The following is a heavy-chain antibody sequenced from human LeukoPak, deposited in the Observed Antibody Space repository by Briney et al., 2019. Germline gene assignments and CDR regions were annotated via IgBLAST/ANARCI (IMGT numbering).Heavy chain of an antibody. V-gene: IGHV3-11*04. CDR3: VRDRSATHLDY. J-gene: IGHJ4*02. CDR1: GFTFSDYY. D-gene: IGHD3-10*01. Sequence: GGSLRLSCAASGFTFSDYYMSWIRQAPGKGLEWVSYISSSGSTIYYADSVKGRFTISRDNSKNMLYMQMNSLRDEDTAVYYCVRDRSATHLDYWAQGTLVIVSS. CDR2: ISSSGSTI.